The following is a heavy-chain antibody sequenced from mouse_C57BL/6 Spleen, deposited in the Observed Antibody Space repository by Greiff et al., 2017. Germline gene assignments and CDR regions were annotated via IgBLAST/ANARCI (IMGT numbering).Heavy chain of an antibody. CDR2: IDPETGGT. CDR1: GYTFTDYE. D-gene: IGHD1-1*01. V-gene: IGHV1-15*01. Sequence: QVQLQQSGAELVRPGASVTLSCKASGYTFTDYEMHWVKQTPVHGLEWIGAIDPETGGTAYNQKFKGKAILTADKSSSTAYMELRSLTSEDSDVYYCTRSGGWRGSSYRNAMDYWGQGTSVTVSS. J-gene: IGHJ4*01. CDR3: TRSGGWRGSSYRNAMDY.